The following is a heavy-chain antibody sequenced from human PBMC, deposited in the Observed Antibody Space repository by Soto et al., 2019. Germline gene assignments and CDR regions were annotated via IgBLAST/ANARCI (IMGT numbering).Heavy chain of an antibody. CDR2: IIPILGIA. J-gene: IGHJ6*03. V-gene: IGHV1-69*08. CDR3: ARDGGSSPTTAYYYYYMDV. CDR1: GGTFSSYT. D-gene: IGHD4-4*01. Sequence: QVQLVQSGAEVQKPGSSVKVSCKASGGTFSSYTISWVRQAPGQGLEWMGRIIPILGIANYAQKFQGRVTITADKSTSTAYMELSSLRSEDTAVYYCARDGGSSPTTAYYYYYMDVWGKGTTVTVSS.